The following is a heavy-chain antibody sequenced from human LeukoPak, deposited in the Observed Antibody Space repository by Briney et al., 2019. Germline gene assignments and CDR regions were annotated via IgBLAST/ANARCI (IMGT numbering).Heavy chain of an antibody. D-gene: IGHD4-17*01. V-gene: IGHV3-11*04. CDR3: ARGQVTTVTRLAAFDI. CDR2: ISSSGSNI. Sequence: GGSLRLSCAGSGFTFSDYYMSWIRQAPGKGLEWVSYISSSGSNISYADSVKGRFTISRDNAKNSLYLQMNSLRAEDTAVYYCARGQVTTVTRLAAFDIWGQGTMVTVSS. CDR1: GFTFSDYY. J-gene: IGHJ3*02.